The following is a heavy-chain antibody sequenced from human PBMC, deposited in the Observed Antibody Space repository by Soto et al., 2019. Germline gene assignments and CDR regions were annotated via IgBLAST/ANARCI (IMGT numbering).Heavy chain of an antibody. CDR2: ISSSGSTI. Sequence: EVQLVESGGGLVQPGGSLRLSCAASGFTFSSYEMNWVRQAPGKGLEWVSYISSSGSTIYYADSVKGRFTISRDNAKNSLYLQMNSLGGEDTAVHYCARERRPGLWFGGGDYYYGMDVWGQGTTVTVSS. D-gene: IGHD3-10*01. V-gene: IGHV3-48*03. J-gene: IGHJ6*02. CDR3: ARERRPGLWFGGGDYYYGMDV. CDR1: GFTFSSYE.